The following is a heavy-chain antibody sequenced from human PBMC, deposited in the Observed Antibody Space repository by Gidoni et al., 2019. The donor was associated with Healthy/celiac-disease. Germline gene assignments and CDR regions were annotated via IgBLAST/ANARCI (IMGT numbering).Heavy chain of an antibody. J-gene: IGHJ3*02. CDR3: AKDLGCGGDCSPGAFDI. CDR2: ISWNSGSI. Sequence: EVQLVESGGGLVQPGRSLRLSCAASGFTFDDYAMHWVRQAPGKGLEWVSGISWNSGSIGYADSVKGRFTISRDNAKNSLYLQMNSLRAEDTALYYCAKDLGCGGDCSPGAFDIWGQGTMVTVSS. V-gene: IGHV3-9*01. CDR1: GFTFDDYA. D-gene: IGHD2-21*02.